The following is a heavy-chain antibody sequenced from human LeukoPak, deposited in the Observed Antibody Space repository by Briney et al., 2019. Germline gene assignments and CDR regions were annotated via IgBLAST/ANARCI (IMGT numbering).Heavy chain of an antibody. CDR3: TLSHDYFERLEY. Sequence: GGSLRLSCAASGFTFSGSAMHWVRQASGKGLEWVGRIRSKANSYATAYAASVKGRFTISRDDSKNTAYLQMNSLKTEDTAVYYCTLSHDYFERLEYWGQGTLVTVSS. V-gene: IGHV3-73*01. J-gene: IGHJ4*02. D-gene: IGHD3-9*01. CDR1: GFTFSGSA. CDR2: IRSKANSYAT.